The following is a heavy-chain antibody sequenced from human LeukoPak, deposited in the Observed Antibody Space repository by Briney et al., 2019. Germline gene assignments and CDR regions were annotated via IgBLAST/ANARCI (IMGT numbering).Heavy chain of an antibody. CDR3: AREVRWSHFDY. CDR2: INHSRST. D-gene: IGHD2-15*01. J-gene: IGHJ4*02. Sequence: PSETLSLTCAVYGGSFSGYYWSWIRQPPGKGLEWIGEINHSRSTNYNPSLKSRVTISVDTSKNQFSLKLSSVTAADTAVYYCAREVRWSHFDYWGQGTLVTVSS. CDR1: GGSFSGYY. V-gene: IGHV4-34*01.